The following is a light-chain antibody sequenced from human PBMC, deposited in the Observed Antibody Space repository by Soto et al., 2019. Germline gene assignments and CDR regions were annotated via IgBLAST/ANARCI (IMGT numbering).Light chain of an antibody. CDR1: QSVSSN. CDR3: QQYNNWPPRDT. Sequence: EIVMTQSPATLSVSPGERATLSCRASQSVSSNLAWYQQKPGQAPRLLIYVASTRATGIPARFSGSGSGTEFPLTITSLQSENFAVYYCQQYNNWPPRDTFGQGTKLEIK. CDR2: VAS. J-gene: IGKJ2*01. V-gene: IGKV3D-15*01.